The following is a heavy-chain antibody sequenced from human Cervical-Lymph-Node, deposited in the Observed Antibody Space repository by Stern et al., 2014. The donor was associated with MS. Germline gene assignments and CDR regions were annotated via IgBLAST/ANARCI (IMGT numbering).Heavy chain of an antibody. CDR2: IYTDDSNT. V-gene: IGHV5-51*01. CDR1: GYSFNNQG. D-gene: IGHD3-22*01. CDR3: AIRRSGFYYFDS. Sequence: VQLVESGAEVKKTGESLKISCQASGYSFNNQGIAWVRQTPGEGLEWMGIIYTDDSNTRAWPSFHGEGTISADKSSSVAYLQWRRLKTSDTAIYFWAIRRSGFYYFDSWGQGTLVTVSS. J-gene: IGHJ4*02.